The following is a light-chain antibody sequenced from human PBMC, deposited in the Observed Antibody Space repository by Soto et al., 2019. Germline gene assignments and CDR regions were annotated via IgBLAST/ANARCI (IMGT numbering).Light chain of an antibody. CDR2: DAT. Sequence: QSALTQPASVSGSPGQSISIACTGTSSDVGKYKFVSWYQLYPGEAPKLMIYDATQRPSGVSSRFSGSKSGITASLAITGLQAEDEADYYCQSYDSSLSGPYVFGTGTKVTVL. J-gene: IGLJ1*01. CDR3: QSYDSSLSGPYV. CDR1: SSDVGKYKF. V-gene: IGLV2-14*02.